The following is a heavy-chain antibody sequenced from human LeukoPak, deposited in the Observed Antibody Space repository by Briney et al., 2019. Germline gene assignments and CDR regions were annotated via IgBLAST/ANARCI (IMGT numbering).Heavy chain of an antibody. CDR1: GASFDNSYC. CDR2: IYSSEFT. J-gene: IGHJ4*02. V-gene: IGHV4-39*01. Sequence: SEPLSLSCTVSGASFDNSYCWTWVRQPPGKRPEWIGTIYSSEFTYYSPSLRSRVTISADTSKNLFYLSLTSVTAADTAVYYCARGSDDYKLGNYWGQGILVTVSS. D-gene: IGHD4/OR15-4a*01. CDR3: ARGSDDYKLGNY.